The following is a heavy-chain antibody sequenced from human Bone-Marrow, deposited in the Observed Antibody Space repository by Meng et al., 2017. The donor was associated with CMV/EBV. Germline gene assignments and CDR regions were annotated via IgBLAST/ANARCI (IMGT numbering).Heavy chain of an antibody. CDR3: ARDFGLGYWGWGY. D-gene: IGHD2-8*02. CDR1: GFTFSSYA. J-gene: IGHJ4*02. CDR2: ILYDGSNK. Sequence: GESLKISCAASGFTFSSYAMHWVRQAPGKGLEWVALILYDGSNKYYADSVKGRFTISRDNSKNTLYLQMNSLRAEDTAVYYCARDFGLGYWGWGYWGQGTLVTVSS. V-gene: IGHV3-30-3*01.